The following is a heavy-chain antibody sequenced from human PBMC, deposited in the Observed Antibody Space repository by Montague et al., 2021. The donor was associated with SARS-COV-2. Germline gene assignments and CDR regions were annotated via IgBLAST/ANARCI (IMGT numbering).Heavy chain of an antibody. Sequence: SDTLSLTCIVSGSSVSSGSYYWSWIRQPPGKGLEWIGYIYYSGSTNYXXXLKSRVTISVDTSKNQFSLKLSSVTAADTAVYYCARDPWRITIFGVVTRYGMDVWGQGTAVTVSS. CDR2: IYYSGST. D-gene: IGHD3-3*01. V-gene: IGHV4-61*01. CDR3: ARDPWRITIFGVVTRYGMDV. J-gene: IGHJ6*02. CDR1: GSSVSSGSYY.